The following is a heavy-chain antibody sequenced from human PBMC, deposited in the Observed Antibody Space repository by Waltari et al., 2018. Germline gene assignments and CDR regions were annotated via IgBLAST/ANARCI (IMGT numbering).Heavy chain of an antibody. J-gene: IGHJ4*02. V-gene: IGHV4-34*01. CDR1: GGSFSGYY. CDR3: ASYCSSTSCPYFDY. D-gene: IGHD2-2*01. Sequence: QVQLQQWGAGLLKPSETLSLTCAVYGGSFSGYYWSWIRQPPGKGLEWIGEINHSESTNYNPSLKSLVTISVDTSKNQFSLKLSSVTAADTAVYYCASYCSSTSCPYFDYWGQGTLVTVSS. CDR2: INHSEST.